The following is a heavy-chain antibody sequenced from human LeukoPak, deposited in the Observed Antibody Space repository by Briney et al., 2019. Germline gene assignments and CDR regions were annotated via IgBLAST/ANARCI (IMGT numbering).Heavy chain of an antibody. CDR2: IRYDGSNK. CDR1: GFTFSSYG. Sequence: GSLRLSCAASGFTFSSYGMHWVRQAPGKGLEWVAFIRYDGSNKYYADSVKGRFTISRDNSKNTLYLQMNSLRAEDTAVYYCARDNYYGSGSYYIWGQGTLVTVSS. CDR3: ARDNYYGSGSYYI. D-gene: IGHD3-10*01. J-gene: IGHJ4*02. V-gene: IGHV3-30*02.